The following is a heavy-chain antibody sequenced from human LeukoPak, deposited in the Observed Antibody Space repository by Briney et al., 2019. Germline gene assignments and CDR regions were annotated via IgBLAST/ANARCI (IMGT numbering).Heavy chain of an antibody. J-gene: IGHJ4*02. Sequence: GGSLRLSCAASGFTFSSYAMHWVRQAPGKGLEWVAVISYDGSNKYYADSVKGRFTISRDNSKNTLYLQMNSLRAEDTAVYYCARDYCGGDCYSIDYWGQGTLVTVSS. CDR1: GFTFSSYA. V-gene: IGHV3-30*04. D-gene: IGHD2-21*02. CDR3: ARDYCGGDCYSIDY. CDR2: ISYDGSNK.